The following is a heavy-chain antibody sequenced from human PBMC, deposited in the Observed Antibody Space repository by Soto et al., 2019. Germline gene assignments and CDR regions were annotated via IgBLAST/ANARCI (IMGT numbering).Heavy chain of an antibody. D-gene: IGHD3-16*01. CDR2: IKSKNDGGAT. V-gene: IGHV3-15*07. Sequence: GGAPRPSFAVSGLPFSTAWMKWVRQAPGKGLEWVGRIKSKNDGGATAYAAPVTGRFTISRDDSRNTVYLQLNSLKTEDTAAYYCTTDPRWGLWGQGTVVTVSS. J-gene: IGHJ3*01. CDR3: TTDPRWGL. CDR1: GLPFSTAW.